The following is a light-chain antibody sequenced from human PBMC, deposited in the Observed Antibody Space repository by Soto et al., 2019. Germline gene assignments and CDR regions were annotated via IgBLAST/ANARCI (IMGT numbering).Light chain of an antibody. CDR3: QQYGRSPRT. V-gene: IGKV3-20*01. J-gene: IGKJ1*01. CDR2: AAS. Sequence: EIVLTQSPGTLSLSPGERVTLSCRASQSLSGTYLAWYHQKPGKAPRLLIHAASSRATGIPDRFSGSGSGTDFTLTINRLEPKDFAVYYCQQYGRSPRTFGQGTKVEIK. CDR1: QSLSGTY.